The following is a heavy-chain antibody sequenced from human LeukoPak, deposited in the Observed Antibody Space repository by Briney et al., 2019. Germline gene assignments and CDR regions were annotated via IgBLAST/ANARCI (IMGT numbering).Heavy chain of an antibody. CDR1: GGSISSGGYY. D-gene: IGHD3-3*01. CDR2: IYYSGST. J-gene: IGHJ5*02. Sequence: SETLSLTCTVSGGSISSGGYYWSWIRQHPGKGLEWIGYIYYSGSTYYNPSLKSRVTISVDTSKNQFSLKLSSVTAADTAVYYCASITILWNWLDPWGQGTLVTVSS. CDR3: ASITILWNWLDP. V-gene: IGHV4-31*03.